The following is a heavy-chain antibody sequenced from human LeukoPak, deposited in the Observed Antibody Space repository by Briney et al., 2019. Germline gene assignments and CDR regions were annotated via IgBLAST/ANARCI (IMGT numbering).Heavy chain of an antibody. CDR2: ISGSGGST. CDR3: ASVTRDIVGATGGAFDI. D-gene: IGHD1-26*01. CDR1: GFTFSSYA. Sequence: HPGGSLRLSCAASGFTFSSYAMSWVRQAPGKGLEWVSAISGSGGSTYYADSVKGRFTISRDNSKNTLYLQMNSLRAEDTAVYYCASVTRDIVGATGGAFDIWGQGTMVTVSS. J-gene: IGHJ3*02. V-gene: IGHV3-23*01.